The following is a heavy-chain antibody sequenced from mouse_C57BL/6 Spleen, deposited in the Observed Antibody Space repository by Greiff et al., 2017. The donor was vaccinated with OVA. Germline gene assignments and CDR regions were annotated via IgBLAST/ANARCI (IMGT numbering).Heavy chain of an antibody. CDR2: IYPGDGDT. V-gene: IGHV1-80*01. CDR1: GYAFSSYW. Sequence: QVQLQQSGAELVKPGASVKISCKASGYAFSSYWMNWVKQRPGKGLEWIGQIYPGDGDTNYNGKFKGKATLTADKSSSTAYMQLSSLTSEDSAVYFCARSDDGYYDAMDYWGQGTSVTVSS. CDR3: ARSDDGYYDAMDY. D-gene: IGHD2-3*01. J-gene: IGHJ4*01.